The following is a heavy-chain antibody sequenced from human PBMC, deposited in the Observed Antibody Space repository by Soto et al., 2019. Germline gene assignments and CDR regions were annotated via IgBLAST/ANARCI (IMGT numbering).Heavy chain of an antibody. Sequence: GGSLRLSCAVSGFSFSSYSMNWVRQAPGKGLEWVSYISSSSSTIYYADSVKGRFTISRDNAKNSLYLQMNSLRAEDTAVYYCARDFERITGTGFDYWGQGTLVTVS. D-gene: IGHD1-7*01. V-gene: IGHV3-48*01. CDR1: GFSFSSYS. CDR2: ISSSSSTI. CDR3: ARDFERITGTGFDY. J-gene: IGHJ4*02.